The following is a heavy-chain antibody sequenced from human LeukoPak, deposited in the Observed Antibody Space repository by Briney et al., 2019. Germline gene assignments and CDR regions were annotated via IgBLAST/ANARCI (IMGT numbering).Heavy chain of an antibody. D-gene: IGHD6-19*01. CDR2: IYYIGST. Sequence: SETLSLTCTVSGGSTCNYYWSWIRQPPGKGLEWVGYIYYIGSTNYNPSLKSRVTISVDTSKNQFSLKLSSVTAADTAVYYCAIGSTGSDYWGQGTLVTVSS. J-gene: IGHJ4*02. V-gene: IGHV4-59*01. CDR1: GGSTCNYY. CDR3: AIGSTGSDY.